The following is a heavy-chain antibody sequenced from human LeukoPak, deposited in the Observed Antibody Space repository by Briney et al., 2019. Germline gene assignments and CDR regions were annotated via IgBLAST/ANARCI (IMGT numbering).Heavy chain of an antibody. CDR1: GGSFSGYY. CDR3: ARAGAYSSSSPAGL. Sequence: SETLSLTCAVYGGSFSGYYWSWIRQPPGKGLEWIGEINHSGSTNYNPSLKSRVTISVDTSKNQFSLKLSSVTAADTAVYYCARAGAYSSSSPAGLWGQGTLVTVSS. J-gene: IGHJ4*02. CDR2: INHSGST. V-gene: IGHV4-34*01. D-gene: IGHD6-6*01.